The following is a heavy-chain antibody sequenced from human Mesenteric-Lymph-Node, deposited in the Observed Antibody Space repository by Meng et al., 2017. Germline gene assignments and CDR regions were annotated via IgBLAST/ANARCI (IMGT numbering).Heavy chain of an antibody. J-gene: IGHJ4*02. CDR3: ARDKVSGYCTNGVCYSLGGLVDY. CDR2: ISSSGSTI. Sequence: GESLKISCAASGFTFSDYYMSWIRQAPGKGLEWVSYISSSGSTIYYADSVKGRFTISRDNAKNSLYLQMNSLRAEDTAVYYCARDKVSGYCTNGVCYSLGGLVDYWGQGTLVTVPQ. CDR1: GFTFSDYY. V-gene: IGHV3-11*01. D-gene: IGHD2-8*01.